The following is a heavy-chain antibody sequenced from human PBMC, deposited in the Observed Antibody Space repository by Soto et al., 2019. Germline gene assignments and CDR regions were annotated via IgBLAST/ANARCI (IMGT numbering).Heavy chain of an antibody. Sequence: GGSLRLSCAASGFTFTDYSMSWIRQAPGKGLEWLAFIDSRGRTLSYADSVKGRFTISRDNAKSSLYLQMHSLRADDTAVYYCARQAARNYIDSWGQGDVVTVSS. D-gene: IGHD6-6*01. CDR1: GFTFTDYS. CDR2: IDSRGRTL. J-gene: IGHJ4*02. V-gene: IGHV3-11*01. CDR3: ARQAARNYIDS.